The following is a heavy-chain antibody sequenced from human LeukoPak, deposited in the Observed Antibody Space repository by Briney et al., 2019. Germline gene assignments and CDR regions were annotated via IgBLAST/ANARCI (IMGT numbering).Heavy chain of an antibody. J-gene: IGHJ4*02. Sequence: GGSLRLSCAASGFTFSSYAMHWVRQAPGKGLEWVAVISYDGSNKYYADSVKGRFTISRDNSKNTLYLQMNSLRAEDTAVYYCARDDRDCSSTSCPRGYSSSWPTDYWGQGTLVTVSS. V-gene: IGHV3-30-3*01. CDR1: GFTFSSYA. CDR3: ARDDRDCSSTSCPRGYSSSWPTDY. D-gene: IGHD2-2*01. CDR2: ISYDGSNK.